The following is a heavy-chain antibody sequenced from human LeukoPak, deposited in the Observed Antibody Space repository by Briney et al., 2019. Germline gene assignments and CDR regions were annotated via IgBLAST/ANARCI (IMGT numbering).Heavy chain of an antibody. CDR3: AKESNYYDNSGYYYDAFDI. D-gene: IGHD3-22*01. V-gene: IGHV3-23*01. Sequence: GGSLRLSCAASGFTFSSYAMSWVRQAPGKGLEWVSAISGSGGSTYNADSVKGRFTISRDNSKNTLYLQMNSLRAEDTAVYYCAKESNYYDNSGYYYDAFDIWGQGTMVTVSS. CDR1: GFTFSSYA. CDR2: ISGSGGST. J-gene: IGHJ3*02.